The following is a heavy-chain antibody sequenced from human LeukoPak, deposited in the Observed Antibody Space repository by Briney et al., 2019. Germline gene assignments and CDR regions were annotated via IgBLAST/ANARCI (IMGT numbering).Heavy chain of an antibody. CDR1: GFTFSTYA. J-gene: IGHJ5*02. CDR3: TKDPNGDYVGAFDP. D-gene: IGHD4-17*01. V-gene: IGHV3-23*01. Sequence: GGSLRLSCVASGFTFSTYAMSWVRQAPGKGLEWLSAISGSGGSTYYADSVKGRFTISRDNSQNTLYLQMNSLRAEDTAVYYCTKDPNGDYVGAFDPWGQGTLVTVSS. CDR2: ISGSGGST.